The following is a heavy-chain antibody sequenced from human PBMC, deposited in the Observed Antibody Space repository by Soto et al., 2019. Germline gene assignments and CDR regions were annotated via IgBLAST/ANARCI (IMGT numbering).Heavy chain of an antibody. CDR2: ISGSGDSI. CDR1: GFTFSSYA. CDR3: AKGPGSYSDFDY. Sequence: EVQLLESGGGLVQPGGSLRLSSAASGFTFSSYAMSWVRQAPGKGLEWVSSISGSGDSIYYADSVKGRFTISRDNSKNTLYLQMNSLRAEDTALYYCAKGPGSYSDFDYWGQGTLVTVSS. V-gene: IGHV3-23*01. J-gene: IGHJ4*02. D-gene: IGHD1-26*01.